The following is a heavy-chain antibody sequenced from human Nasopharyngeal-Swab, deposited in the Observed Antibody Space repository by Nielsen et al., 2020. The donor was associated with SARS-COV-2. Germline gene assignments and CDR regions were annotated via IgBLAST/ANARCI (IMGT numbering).Heavy chain of an antibody. CDR1: GFNFSSYP. D-gene: IGHD1-1*01. J-gene: IGHJ5*02. Sequence: GESLKISCAVSGFNFSSYPMSWVRQAPGKGLEWLATIKQGGGERYYVDSVKGRLTISSDNAKNSVYLQINSLRAEDTAVYYCAREANDDNNYRRGTEWFDPWGQGTLVTVSS. CDR2: IKQGGGER. CDR3: AREANDDNNYRRGTEWFDP. V-gene: IGHV3-7*01.